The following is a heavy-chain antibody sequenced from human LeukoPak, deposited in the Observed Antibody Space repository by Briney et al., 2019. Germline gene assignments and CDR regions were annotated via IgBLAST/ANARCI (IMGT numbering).Heavy chain of an antibody. CDR1: GFTFSSYN. D-gene: IGHD5-18*01. CDR3: ARDKVNTGLDAFDI. J-gene: IGHJ3*02. V-gene: IGHV3-21*01. Sequence: KPGGSLRLSCAASGFTFSSYNMNWVRQAPGKGLEWVSSISSSSSYIYYADSVKGRFTISRDNAKNSLYLQMNSLRAEDTAVYYCARDKVNTGLDAFDIWGPGTMVTVSS. CDR2: ISSSSSYI.